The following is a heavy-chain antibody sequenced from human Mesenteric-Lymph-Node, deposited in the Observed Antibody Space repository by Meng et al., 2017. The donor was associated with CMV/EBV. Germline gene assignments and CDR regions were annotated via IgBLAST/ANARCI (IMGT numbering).Heavy chain of an antibody. CDR2: IGSSGGIT. J-gene: IGHJ4*02. CDR3: AKDNQGYCGSSSCYTSYFDY. D-gene: IGHD2-2*02. V-gene: IGHV3-23*01. CDR1: GFTFSKAW. Sequence: GESLKISCAASGFTFSKAWMNWVRQAPGKGLEWVSGIGSSGGITYYSDSVKGRFTISRDNSKNTLYLQMNSLRAEDTALYYCAKDNQGYCGSSSCYTSYFDYWGQGSLVTVSS.